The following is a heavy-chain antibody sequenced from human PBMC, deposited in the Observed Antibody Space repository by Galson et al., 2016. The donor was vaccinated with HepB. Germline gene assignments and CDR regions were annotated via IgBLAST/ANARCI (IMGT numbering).Heavy chain of an antibody. Sequence: SETLSLTCSVSGDSVNYFYWSWIRQSPGKGLERIGYIYYSGSTSYNPSLKSRLTISIDKSKNRFSLQLNSVTAADTAVYFCARRRPGGSMDFWGPGTTVTVSS. CDR1: GDSVNYFY. V-gene: IGHV4-59*08. CDR3: ARRRPGGSMDF. J-gene: IGHJ6*02. CDR2: IYYSGST. D-gene: IGHD1-1*01.